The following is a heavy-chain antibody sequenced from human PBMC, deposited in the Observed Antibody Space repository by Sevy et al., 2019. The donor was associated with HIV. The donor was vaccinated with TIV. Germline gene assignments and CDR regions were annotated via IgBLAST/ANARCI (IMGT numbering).Heavy chain of an antibody. CDR3: AREGCTKPHDY. J-gene: IGHJ4*02. D-gene: IGHD2-8*01. CDR2: LSFGCGEI. Sequence: GGSLRLSCAASGFTFSKYSMSWVRQPPGKGLERVSTLSFGCGEINYADSVKGRFTISRDNSKNSVYLQMNNLRPEDTAVYYCAREGCTKPHDYWGQGTLVTVSS. V-gene: IGHV3-23*01. CDR1: GFTFSKYS.